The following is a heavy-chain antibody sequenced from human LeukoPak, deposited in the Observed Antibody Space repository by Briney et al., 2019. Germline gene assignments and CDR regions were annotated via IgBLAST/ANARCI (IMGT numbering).Heavy chain of an antibody. CDR1: GFTFSNYW. CDR2: INSDGSST. Sequence: PGGSLRLSCAASGFTFSNYWMHWVRQAPGKGLVWVSRINSDGSSTSYADSVKGRFTISRDNAKNTLYLQMNSLRAEDTAVYYCARVNVCPRCHFDYWGQGTLVTVSS. V-gene: IGHV3-74*01. D-gene: IGHD3-16*01. J-gene: IGHJ4*02. CDR3: ARVNVCPRCHFDY.